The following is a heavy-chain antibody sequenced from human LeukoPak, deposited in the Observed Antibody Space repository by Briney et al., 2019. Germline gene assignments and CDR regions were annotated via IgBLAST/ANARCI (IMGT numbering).Heavy chain of an antibody. J-gene: IGHJ4*02. Sequence: GRSLRLSCAASGFTFSSYAMHWVRQAPGKGLEWVAVISYDGSNKYYADSVKGRFTISRDNSKNTLYLQMNSLRAEDTAVYYYARDSYDSSGYYYYWGQGTLVTVSS. CDR2: ISYDGSNK. V-gene: IGHV3-30*04. CDR3: ARDSYDSSGYYYY. D-gene: IGHD3-22*01. CDR1: GFTFSSYA.